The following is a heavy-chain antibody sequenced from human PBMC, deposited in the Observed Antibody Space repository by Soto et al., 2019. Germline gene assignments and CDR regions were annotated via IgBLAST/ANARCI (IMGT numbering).Heavy chain of an antibody. J-gene: IGHJ4*02. Sequence: PGGSLRLSCAASGFTVSSNYMSWVRQAPGKGLEWVSVIYSGGSTYYADSVKGRFTISRDNSKNTLYLQMNSLRAEDTAVYYCARSSSSWSSTSLDYWGQGTLVTVSS. D-gene: IGHD6-13*01. CDR1: GFTVSSNY. CDR2: IYSGGST. V-gene: IGHV3-53*01. CDR3: ARSSSSWSSTSLDY.